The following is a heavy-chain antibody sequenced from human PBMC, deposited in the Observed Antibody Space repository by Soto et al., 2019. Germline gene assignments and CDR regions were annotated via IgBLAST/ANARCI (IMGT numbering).Heavy chain of an antibody. J-gene: IGHJ6*02. D-gene: IGHD5-12*01. Sequence: ASETLSLTCTVSGGSIGTYSWSWIRQPPGKGLEWIGYIYYSGSTYYNPSLKSRVTISVDTSKNQFSLKLSSVTAADTAVYYCARAWLQLYYYGMDVWGQGTTVTVSS. CDR3: ARAWLQLYYYGMDV. V-gene: IGHV4-30-4*01. CDR1: GGSIGTYS. CDR2: IYYSGST.